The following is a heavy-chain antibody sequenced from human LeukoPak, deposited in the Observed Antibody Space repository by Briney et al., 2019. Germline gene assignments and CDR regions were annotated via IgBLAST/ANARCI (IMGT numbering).Heavy chain of an antibody. CDR1: GGSIRSTTYY. J-gene: IGHJ4*02. V-gene: IGHV4-39*07. D-gene: IGHD3-22*01. CDR3: ARAPHFFDTSGSRYYFDY. Sequence: ESSETLSLTCSVSGGSIRSTTYYWGWIRQPPGKGLEWIGSIYYSGNTYYSPSLMSRVTISVDTSKNQFSLNLSSVTAADTAVYFCARAPHFFDTSGSRYYFDYWGQGALVTVSS. CDR2: IYYSGNT.